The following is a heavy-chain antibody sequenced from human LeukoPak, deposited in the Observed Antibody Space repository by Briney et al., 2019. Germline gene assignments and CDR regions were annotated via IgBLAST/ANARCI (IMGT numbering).Heavy chain of an antibody. CDR2: IKQDGSEK. V-gene: IGHV3-7*01. D-gene: IGHD3-9*01. J-gene: IGHJ5*02. CDR3: ARPLDWRDTNWFDP. Sequence: GGSLGLSCVASGFTFSSYWMSWVRQAPGKGLEWVANIKQDGSEKYYVDSVKGRFTISRDNAKNSLYLQMNSLRAEDTAVYYCARPLDWRDTNWFDPWGQGTLVTVSS. CDR1: GFTFSSYW.